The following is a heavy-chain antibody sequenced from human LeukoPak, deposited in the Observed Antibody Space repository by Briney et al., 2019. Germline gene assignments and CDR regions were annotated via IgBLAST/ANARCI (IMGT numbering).Heavy chain of an antibody. V-gene: IGHV3-30*18. CDR2: ISYDGSNK. CDR1: GFTFSNYG. CDR3: AKYYSGNYLDY. Sequence: GGSLRLSCTASGFTFSNYGMHWVRQAPGKGLEWVAVISYDGSNKYYADSVKGRFTISRDNSRDTLYLQMNSLRAEDTAVYFCAKYYSGNYLDYWGQGTLVTVSS. J-gene: IGHJ4*02. D-gene: IGHD3-10*01.